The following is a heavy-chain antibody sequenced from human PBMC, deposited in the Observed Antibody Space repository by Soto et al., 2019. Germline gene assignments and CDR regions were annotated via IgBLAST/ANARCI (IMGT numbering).Heavy chain of an antibody. D-gene: IGHD2-2*02. CDR3: ARDGSLVVVPAAIRDYYYGMDV. J-gene: IGHJ6*02. V-gene: IGHV4-4*02. CDR2: IYHSGST. CDR1: GGSISSSNW. Sequence: SETLSLTCAVSGGSISSSNWWSWVRQPPGXGLEWIGEIYHSGSTNYNPSLKSRVTISVDKSKNQFSLKLSSVTAADTAVYYCARDGSLVVVPAAIRDYYYGMDVWGQGTTVTVSS.